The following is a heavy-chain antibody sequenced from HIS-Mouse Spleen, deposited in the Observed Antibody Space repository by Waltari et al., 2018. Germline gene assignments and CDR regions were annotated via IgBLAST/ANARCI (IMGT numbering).Heavy chain of an antibody. D-gene: IGHD1-1*01. CDR1: GCSISSSSYY. J-gene: IGHJ4*02. CDR2: IYYSGST. Sequence: QLQLQESGPGLVKPSETLSLTCTVSGCSISSSSYYWGWIPQPPGKGLEWIGSIYYSGSTYYNPSLKSRVTISVDTSKNQFSLKLSSVTAADTAVYYCARYQTSTGFDYWGQGTLVTVSS. V-gene: IGHV4-39*07. CDR3: ARYQTSTGFDY.